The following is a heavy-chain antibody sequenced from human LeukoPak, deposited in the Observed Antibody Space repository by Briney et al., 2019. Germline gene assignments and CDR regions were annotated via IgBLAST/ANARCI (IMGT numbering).Heavy chain of an antibody. J-gene: IGHJ4*02. D-gene: IGHD1-26*01. V-gene: IGHV4-59*01. CDR2: IYNSGNT. Sequence: PSETLSLTCTVSDGSISIYYWSWIRQPPGKGLEWIGYIYNSGNTDYNPSLKGRVTISVDTSKNQFSLKLSSVTVAVTAVYYCVRDRELTYWGQGTLVTVSS. CDR3: VRDRELTY. CDR1: DGSISIYY.